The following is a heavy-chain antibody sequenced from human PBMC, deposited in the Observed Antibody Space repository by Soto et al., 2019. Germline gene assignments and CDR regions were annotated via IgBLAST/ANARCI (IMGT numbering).Heavy chain of an antibody. CDR1: GGSISSGGYS. J-gene: IGHJ4*02. Sequence: QLQLQESGSGLVKPSQTLSLTCAVSGGSISSGGYSWSWIRQPPGKGLEWIGYIYHSGSTYYNPSLKIRVTIPVDRSTNQSSLKLSSVTAADTAVYYCAGGPGVARNYWGQGTLVTVSS. V-gene: IGHV4-30-2*01. CDR2: IYHSGST. CDR3: AGGPGVARNY. D-gene: IGHD5-12*01.